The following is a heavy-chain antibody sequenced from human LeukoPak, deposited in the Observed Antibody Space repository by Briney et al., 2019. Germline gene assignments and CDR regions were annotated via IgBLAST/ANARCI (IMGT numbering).Heavy chain of an antibody. CDR3: SRVLCSGGYCYYFDY. CDR1: GFTFSTYW. J-gene: IGHJ4*02. V-gene: IGHV3-74*01. D-gene: IGHD2-15*01. Sequence: GGSLILSCAASGFTFSTYWMHWVRQAPGKGLVWVSRINADGRTTNYADSVKGRFTISRDNAKKTLHLQMNSLKVEDAAVYYCSRVLCSGGYCYYFDYWGQGTLVTVSS. CDR2: INADGRTT.